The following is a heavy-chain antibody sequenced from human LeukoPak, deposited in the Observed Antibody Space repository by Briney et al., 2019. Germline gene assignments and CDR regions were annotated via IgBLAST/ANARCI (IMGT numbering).Heavy chain of an antibody. CDR3: ARDPGNTAMES. J-gene: IGHJ4*02. Sequence: SETLSLTCTVSGGSIRSYYWSWIRQPAGKGLEWIGRIYTSGSTNYNPSLKSRVTISVDISKNQFSLTLRYVSAAVTAVYYCARDPGNTAMESWGQGTLVTVSS. D-gene: IGHD5-18*01. CDR2: IYTSGST. V-gene: IGHV4-4*07. CDR1: GGSIRSYY.